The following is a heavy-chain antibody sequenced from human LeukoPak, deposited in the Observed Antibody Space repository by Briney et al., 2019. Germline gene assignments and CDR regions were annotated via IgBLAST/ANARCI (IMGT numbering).Heavy chain of an antibody. J-gene: IGHJ2*01. CDR2: IDTSGNT. V-gene: IGHV4-4*07. Sequence: PSETLSLTSALSGVSISSVYWGWVRHPAPQGRGWIGRIDTSGNTNYKPSLKSRVTMSVDTSKKQFSLKLSSVTAADTAVYYCARVSSSWYQDWYFDLWGRGTLVTVSS. CDR1: GVSISSVY. D-gene: IGHD6-13*01. CDR3: ARVSSSWYQDWYFDL.